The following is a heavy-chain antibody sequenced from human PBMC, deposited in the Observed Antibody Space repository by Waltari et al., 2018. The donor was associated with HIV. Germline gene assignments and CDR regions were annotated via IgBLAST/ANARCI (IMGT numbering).Heavy chain of an antibody. Sequence: EVHLVQSGAEVKKPGESLKISCKASGFRFTNSWIGWVRQMPGKGLEWMGVIYAGVSDTTYSPSFQGQVTISTDKSINTAYLQWSSLKASDTAIYYCARGNRWQVLSWFDYWGQGTLVTVSS. CDR3: ARGNRWQVLSWFDY. V-gene: IGHV5-51*03. CDR1: GFRFTNSW. D-gene: IGHD6-19*01. J-gene: IGHJ4*02. CDR2: IYAGVSDT.